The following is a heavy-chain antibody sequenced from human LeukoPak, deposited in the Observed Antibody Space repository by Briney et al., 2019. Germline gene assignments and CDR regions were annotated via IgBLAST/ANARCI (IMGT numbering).Heavy chain of an antibody. CDR3: ARGCYYDFWSGYYPGRNYYYYYMDV. CDR1: GGSFSGYY. V-gene: IGHV4-34*01. J-gene: IGHJ6*03. Sequence: MASETLSLTCAVYGGSFSGYYWSWIRQPPGKGLEWIGEINHSGSTNYNPSLKSRVTMSVDTSKNQFSLKLSSVTAADTAVYYCARGCYYDFWSGYYPGRNYYYYYMDVWGKGTTVTVSS. CDR2: INHSGST. D-gene: IGHD3-3*01.